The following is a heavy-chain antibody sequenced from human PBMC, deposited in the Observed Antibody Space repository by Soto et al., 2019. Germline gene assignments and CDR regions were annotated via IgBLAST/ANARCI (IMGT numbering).Heavy chain of an antibody. J-gene: IGHJ4*01. V-gene: IGHV4-59*08. Sequence: SETLSLTCNVSNSPISDFYWSWLRQPPGQGLEWVGYIYYTGTTTYNPSLRSRVDISIDASKSQFSLDLRSVTAADTAVYYCARLGGYYQAFDSWGHGALVT. D-gene: IGHD3-22*01. CDR1: NSPISDFY. CDR3: ARLGGYYQAFDS. CDR2: IYYTGTT.